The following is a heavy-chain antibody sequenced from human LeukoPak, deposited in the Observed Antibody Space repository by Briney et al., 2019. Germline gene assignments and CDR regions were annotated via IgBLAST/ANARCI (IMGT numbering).Heavy chain of an antibody. D-gene: IGHD3-3*01. CDR2: ISSSGSTI. CDR3: ASNYDFWTGYYTD. V-gene: IGHV3-11*04. CDR1: GFTFSDYY. Sequence: GGSLRLSCAASGFTFSDYYTSWIRQAPGKGLEWVSYISSSGSTIYYADSVKGRFTISRDNANNSLYLQMSSLRAEDTAVYYCASNYDFWTGYYTDWGQGTLVTVSS. J-gene: IGHJ4*02.